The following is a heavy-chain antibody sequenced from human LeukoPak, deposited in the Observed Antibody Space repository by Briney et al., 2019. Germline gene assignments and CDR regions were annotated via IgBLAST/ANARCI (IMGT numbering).Heavy chain of an antibody. D-gene: IGHD5-18*01. CDR3: ARLYSYDYYYYMDV. CDR2: IIPIFGTA. J-gene: IGHJ6*03. V-gene: IGHV1-69*13. Sequence: ASVKVSCKASGGTFSSYAISWVRQAPGQGLEWMGGIIPIFGTANYAQKFQGRVTITADESTSTAYMELSSLRSEDTAVCYCARLYSYDYYYYMDVWGKGTTVTISS. CDR1: GGTFSSYA.